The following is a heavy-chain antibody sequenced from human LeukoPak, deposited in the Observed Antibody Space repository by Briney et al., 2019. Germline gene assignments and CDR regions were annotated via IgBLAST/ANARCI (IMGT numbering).Heavy chain of an antibody. CDR3: ARESGALRGCSFGL. Sequence: GRSLRLSCVASGFSFSSYAMHWVRQAAGKGLEWVAITTSDESNKNYADSVKGRFTISRDNSKNTLYLQMNSLRAEDTAVYYCARESGALRGCSFGLWGQGTLVTVSS. CDR1: GFSFSSYA. D-gene: IGHD5-18*01. V-gene: IGHV3-30-3*01. J-gene: IGHJ4*02. CDR2: TTSDESNK.